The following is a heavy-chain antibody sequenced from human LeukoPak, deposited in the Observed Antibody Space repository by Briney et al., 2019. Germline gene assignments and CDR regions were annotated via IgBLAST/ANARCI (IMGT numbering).Heavy chain of an antibody. V-gene: IGHV4-59*01. CDR3: ARSPTWIQLRGGAFDI. D-gene: IGHD5-18*01. J-gene: IGHJ3*02. CDR1: GGSISSYY. Sequence: SETLSLTCTVSGGSISSYYWSWIRQPPGKGLEWIGYIYYSGSTNYNPSLKSRVTISVDTSKNQFSLKLSSVTAADTAVYYCARSPTWIQLRGGAFDIWGQGTMVTVSS. CDR2: IYYSGST.